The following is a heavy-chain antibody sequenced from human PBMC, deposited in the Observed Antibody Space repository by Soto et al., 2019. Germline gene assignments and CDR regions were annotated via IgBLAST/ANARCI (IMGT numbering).Heavy chain of an antibody. J-gene: IGHJ6*02. CDR2: INPNSGGT. Sequence: VASVKVSCKASGYTFTGYYMHWVRQAPGQGLEWMGWINPNSGGTNYAQKFQGRVTMTRDTSISTAYMELSRLRSDDTAVYYCARALAPYYYYGMDVWGQGTTVTVS. CDR3: ARALAPYYYYGMDV. V-gene: IGHV1-2*02. D-gene: IGHD3-3*02. CDR1: GYTFTGYY.